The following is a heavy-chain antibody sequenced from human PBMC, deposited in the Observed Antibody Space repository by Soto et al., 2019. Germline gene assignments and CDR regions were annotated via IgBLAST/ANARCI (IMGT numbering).Heavy chain of an antibody. CDR2: IDPSDSYT. J-gene: IGHJ6*02. CDR1: GYSFTSYW. V-gene: IGHV5-10-1*03. D-gene: IGHD2-2*01. CDR3: ATAKGVPAANSYYYYGMDV. Sequence: EVQLVQSGAEVKKPGESLRISCKGSGYSFTSYWISWVRQMPGKGLEWMGRIDPSDSYTNYSPSFQGHVTISADKSISTAYLQWSSLKASDTAMYYCATAKGVPAANSYYYYGMDVWGQGTTVTVSS.